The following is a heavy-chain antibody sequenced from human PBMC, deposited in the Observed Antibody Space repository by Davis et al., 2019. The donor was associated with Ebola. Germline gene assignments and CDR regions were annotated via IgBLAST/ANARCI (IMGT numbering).Heavy chain of an antibody. CDR2: IYSGGST. Sequence: GESLKISCAASGFTVSSNYMSWVRQAPGKGLEWVSVIYSGGSTYYADSVKGRFTISRDNSKNTLYLQMNSLRAEDTAVYYCARALRGSSSWYYYYYGMDVWGQGTTVTVSS. D-gene: IGHD6-13*01. V-gene: IGHV3-66*01. CDR3: ARALRGSSSWYYYYYGMDV. CDR1: GFTVSSNY. J-gene: IGHJ6*02.